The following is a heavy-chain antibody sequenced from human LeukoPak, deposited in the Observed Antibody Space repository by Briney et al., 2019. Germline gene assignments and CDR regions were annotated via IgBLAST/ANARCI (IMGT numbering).Heavy chain of an antibody. J-gene: IGHJ4*02. CDR3: ATVVVIASTQWHFDS. V-gene: IGHV5-51*01. CDR2: IYPGDSDT. D-gene: IGHD2-21*01. CDR1: GYSFPSYW. Sequence: GESLKISCKGSGYSFPSYWIGWVRQMPGKGLEWMGLIYPGDSDTRYSPSSQGQVTISVAKSISTAYLQWSSLEASDTAMYYCATVVVIASTQWHFDSWGQGTLVTVSS.